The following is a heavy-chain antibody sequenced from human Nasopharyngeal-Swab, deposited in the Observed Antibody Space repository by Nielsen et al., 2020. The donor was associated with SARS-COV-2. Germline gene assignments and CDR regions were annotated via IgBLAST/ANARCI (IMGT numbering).Heavy chain of an antibody. D-gene: IGHD3-22*01. CDR1: GFTFNNYA. J-gene: IGHJ4*02. CDR2: IGGSGGST. V-gene: IGHV3-23*01. CDR3: ARDLGGYYGD. Sequence: GESLKISCAASGFTFNNYAMTWVRQAPGKGLEWVSTIGGSGGSTYYADSVKGRFTISRDNSKNTLYLQMNILRAEDTAVYYCARDLGGYYGDWGQGTLVTVSS.